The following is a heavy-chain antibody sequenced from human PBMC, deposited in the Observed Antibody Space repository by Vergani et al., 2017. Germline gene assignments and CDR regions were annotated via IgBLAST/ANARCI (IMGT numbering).Heavy chain of an antibody. CDR1: GGSFFNSRYY. CDR2: MDYNRRA. Sequence: QLQLQESGPGLVKPSGTLSLTCGVTGGSFFNSRYYWGWIRQPPGKGLEWIGSMDYNRRAYYTPSLRRRVAISIDTSKMQFSLKLYSLTAADTAIYYCARHVTQDYYNDSDYFDYWGLGTLVTVSS. CDR3: ARHVTQDYYNDSDYFDY. J-gene: IGHJ4*02. D-gene: IGHD3-22*01. V-gene: IGHV4-39*01.